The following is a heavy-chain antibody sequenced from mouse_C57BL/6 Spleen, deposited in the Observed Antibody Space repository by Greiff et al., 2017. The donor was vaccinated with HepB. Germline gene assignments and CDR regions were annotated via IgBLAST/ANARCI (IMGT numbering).Heavy chain of an antibody. CDR1: GYTFTSYW. CDR3: ARRYSYDYDNWYFDV. J-gene: IGHJ1*03. D-gene: IGHD2-4*01. Sequence: QVQLQQHGAELVKPGASVKLSCKASGYTFTSYWMHWVKQRPGRGLEWIGRIDPNSGGTKYNEKFKSKATLTVDKPSSTAYMQLSSLTSEDSAVYYCARRYSYDYDNWYFDVWGTGTTVTVSS. V-gene: IGHV1-72*01. CDR2: IDPNSGGT.